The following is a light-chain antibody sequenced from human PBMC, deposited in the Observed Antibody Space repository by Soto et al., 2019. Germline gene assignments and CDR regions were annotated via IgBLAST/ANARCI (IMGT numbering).Light chain of an antibody. CDR2: DVS. Sequence: QSALTQPRSVSGSPGQSVTISCTGTSSDVGGYNYVSWYQQHPGKAPKLMIYDVSERPLGVPDRFSGSKSGNTASLTISGLQAEDEADYYCCSYAGSYTVNVFGTGTKLTVL. V-gene: IGLV2-11*01. CDR1: SSDVGGYNY. J-gene: IGLJ1*01. CDR3: CSYAGSYTVNV.